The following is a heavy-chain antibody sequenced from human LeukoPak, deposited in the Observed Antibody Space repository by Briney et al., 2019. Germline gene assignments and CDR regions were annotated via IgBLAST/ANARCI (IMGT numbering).Heavy chain of an antibody. J-gene: IGHJ4*02. V-gene: IGHV1-2*02. CDR3: ARDRHYGDYPHY. CDR2: INPNSGGT. CDR1: GYTFTGYY. Sequence: GASVKVSCTASGYTFTGYYMHWVRQAPGQGLEWMGWINPNSGGTNYAQKFQGRVTMTRDTSISTAYMELSRLRSDDTAVYYCARDRHYGDYPHYWGQGTLVTVSS. D-gene: IGHD4-17*01.